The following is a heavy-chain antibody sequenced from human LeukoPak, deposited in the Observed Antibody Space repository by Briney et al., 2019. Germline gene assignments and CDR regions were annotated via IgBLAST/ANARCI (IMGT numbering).Heavy chain of an antibody. V-gene: IGHV3-15*01. D-gene: IGHD3-22*01. CDR2: IKSKTDGGTT. J-gene: IGHJ4*02. CDR1: GFTFSNAW. CDR3: TTDLVGGYYGSSGYFGY. Sequence: GGSLRLSCAASGFTFSNAWTSWVRQAPGKGLEWVGRIKSKTDGGTTDYAASVKGRFTISRDDSKNTLYLQMNSLKTEDTAVYYCTTDLVGGYYGSSGYFGYWGQGTLVTVSS.